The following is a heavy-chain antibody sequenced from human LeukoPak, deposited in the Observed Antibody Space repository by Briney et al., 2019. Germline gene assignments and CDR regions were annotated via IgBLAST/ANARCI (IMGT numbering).Heavy chain of an antibody. D-gene: IGHD5-18*01. CDR3: TRVFGGYTYGSLLDYGMDV. J-gene: IGHJ6*02. Sequence: SETLSLTCAVSGGSISSSNWWSWVRQPPGKGLEWIGEIYHSGSTNYNPSLKSRVTISVDKSKNQVSLQLNSVTPEDTAVYYCTRVFGGYTYGSLLDYGMDVWGQGTTVTVSS. V-gene: IGHV4-4*02. CDR1: GGSISSSNW. CDR2: IYHSGST.